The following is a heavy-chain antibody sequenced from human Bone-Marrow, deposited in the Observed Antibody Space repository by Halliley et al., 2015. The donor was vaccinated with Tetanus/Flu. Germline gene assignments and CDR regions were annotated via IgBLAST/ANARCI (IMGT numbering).Heavy chain of an antibody. V-gene: IGHV4-59*01. Sequence: LRLSCSVSGVSLSPYYWSWVRQPPGKGLEWIGYIYSSGNTDSNPSLKSRVTISIDTSKKQFSLKVRSVTAADTAVYYCARDNGIAVAEFDYWGQGTLATVSS. D-gene: IGHD6-19*01. CDR3: ARDNGIAVAEFDY. CDR2: IYSSGNT. CDR1: GVSLSPYY. J-gene: IGHJ4*02.